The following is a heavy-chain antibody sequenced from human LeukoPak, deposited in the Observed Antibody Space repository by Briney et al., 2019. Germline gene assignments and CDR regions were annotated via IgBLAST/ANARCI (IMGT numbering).Heavy chain of an antibody. CDR2: MSYSGST. J-gene: IGHJ4*02. CDR1: GGSISSSSYY. V-gene: IGHV4-39*01. CDR3: ARQALLWFGESPLVPCDY. D-gene: IGHD3-10*01. Sequence: SETLSLTCTVSGGSISSSSYYWGWLRQPPGKGLEWIGSMSYSGSTYYNPSLKSRVTISVDTSKNQFSLRLSSVTAADTAVYYCARQALLWFGESPLVPCDYWGQGTLVTVSS.